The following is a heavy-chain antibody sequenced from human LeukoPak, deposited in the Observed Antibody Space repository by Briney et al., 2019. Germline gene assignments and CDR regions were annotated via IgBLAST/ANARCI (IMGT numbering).Heavy chain of an antibody. D-gene: IGHD3-10*01. V-gene: IGHV3-30*04. CDR1: GFTFSSYA. J-gene: IGHJ4*02. Sequence: PGGSLRLSCAASGFTFSSYAMHWVRQAPGKGLEWVAVISYDGSNKYYADSVKGRFTISRDNSKNTLYLQMNSLRAEDTAVYYCASSGSGGYPDYWGQGTLVTVSS. CDR3: ASSGSGGYPDY. CDR2: ISYDGSNK.